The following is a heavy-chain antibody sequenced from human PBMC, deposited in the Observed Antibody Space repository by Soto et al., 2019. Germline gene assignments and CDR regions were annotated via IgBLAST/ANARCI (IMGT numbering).Heavy chain of an antibody. CDR3: TRAPRRGMVASYSDY. CDR2: VYVSGST. J-gene: IGHJ4*02. CDR1: GAYLNSNNW. Sequence: SETLSLTCSVSGAYLNSNNWWSWVRQPPGKGLEWIGEVYVSGSTQYSPSLKSRVTISVDKSQNKFSLKLSSATAADTAIYYCTRAPRRGMVASYSDYWGQGIMVTVSS. D-gene: IGHD3-10*01. V-gene: IGHV4-4*02.